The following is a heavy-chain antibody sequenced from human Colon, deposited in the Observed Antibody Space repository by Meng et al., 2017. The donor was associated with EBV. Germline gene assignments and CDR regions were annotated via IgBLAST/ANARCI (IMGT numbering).Heavy chain of an antibody. Sequence: VLLQQVGAGPLKASETRALTCTVISGSFSGYGWGWVRQPQGKGMEWIGEVSQPGSANFNPSLKSRVTISVDASEKQFSLRLTSVTAADSAVYYCARVPTTGYKDHWGQGTLVTVSS. CDR3: ARVPTTGYKDH. CDR2: VSQPGSA. CDR1: SGSFSGYG. D-gene: IGHD3-9*01. V-gene: IGHV4-34*01. J-gene: IGHJ4*02.